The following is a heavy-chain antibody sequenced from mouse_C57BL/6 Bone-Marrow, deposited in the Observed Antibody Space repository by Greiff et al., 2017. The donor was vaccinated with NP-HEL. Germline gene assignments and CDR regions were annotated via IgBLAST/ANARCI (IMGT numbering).Heavy chain of an antibody. CDR2: INPNNGGT. CDR3: ERATYYDYDGAMDY. J-gene: IGHJ4*01. V-gene: IGHV1-26*01. CDR1: GYTFTDYY. Sequence: EVKLQQSGPELVKPGASVKISCKASGYTFTDYYMNWVKQSHGKSLEWIGDINPNNGGTSYNQKFKGKATLTVDKSSSTAYMELRSLTSEDSAVYYCERATYYDYDGAMDYWGQGTSVTVSS. D-gene: IGHD2-4*01.